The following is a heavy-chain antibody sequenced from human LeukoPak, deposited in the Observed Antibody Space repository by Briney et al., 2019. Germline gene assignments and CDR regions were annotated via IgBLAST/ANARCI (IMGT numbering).Heavy chain of an antibody. CDR3: VGNIAARFRPFDF. Sequence: PSETLSLICTVSGGSVSSSTHYWGWVRQSPGRGLEWIGSILYSGSTYYTPSLKSRVSISVATSRNQFSLRLASVTAADTAVYYCVGNIAARFRPFDFWGQGTLVTVSS. V-gene: IGHV4-39*01. J-gene: IGHJ4*02. CDR2: ILYSGST. D-gene: IGHD6-13*01. CDR1: GGSVSSSTHY.